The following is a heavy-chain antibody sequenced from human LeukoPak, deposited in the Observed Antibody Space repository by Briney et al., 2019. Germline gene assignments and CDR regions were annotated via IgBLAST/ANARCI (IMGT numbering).Heavy chain of an antibody. CDR3: AKARIAAAGTGAFDV. D-gene: IGHD6-13*01. V-gene: IGHV3-23*01. J-gene: IGHJ3*01. CDR2: FSASDGSS. Sequence: GGSLRLSCAASGFTLSSYGMTWVRQAPGKGLEWVSAFSASDGSSQYAESVRGRFTISRDNSKNTLYLQMDSLRAEDTAVYYCAKARIAAAGTGAFDVWGQGTTVTVSS. CDR1: GFTLSSYG.